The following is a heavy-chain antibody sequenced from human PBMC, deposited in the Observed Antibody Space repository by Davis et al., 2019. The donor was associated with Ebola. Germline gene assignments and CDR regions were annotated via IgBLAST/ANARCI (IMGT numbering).Heavy chain of an antibody. CDR3: AGEAVAGTGWFDP. D-gene: IGHD6-19*01. J-gene: IGHJ5*02. CDR2: ISYDGSNK. Sequence: PGGSLRLSCAASGFTFSSYAMHWVRQAPGKGLEWVAVISYDGSNKYYADSVKGRFTISRDNSKNTLYLQMNSLRAEDTAVYYCAGEAVAGTGWFDPWGQGTLVTVSS. V-gene: IGHV3-30-3*01. CDR1: GFTFSSYA.